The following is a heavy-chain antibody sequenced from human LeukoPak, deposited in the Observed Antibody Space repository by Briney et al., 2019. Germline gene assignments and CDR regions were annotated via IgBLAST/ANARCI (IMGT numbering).Heavy chain of an antibody. CDR3: ASALGDDILTGYPDY. CDR2: INPNSGGT. J-gene: IGHJ4*02. CDR1: GYTFTGYY. Sequence: ASVKVSCKASGYTFTGYYMHWVRQAPGQGLEWMGWINPNSGGTNYAQKFQGRVTMTRDTSISTAYMELSRLRSDDTAVYYCASALGDDILTGYPDYWGQGTLVTVSS. D-gene: IGHD3-9*01. V-gene: IGHV1-2*02.